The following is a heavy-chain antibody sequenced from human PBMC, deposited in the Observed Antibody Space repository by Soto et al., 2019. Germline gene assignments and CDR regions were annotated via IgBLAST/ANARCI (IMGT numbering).Heavy chain of an antibody. J-gene: IGHJ3*02. Sequence: QVQLVESGGGVVQPGRSLRLSCAASGFTFSSYGMHWVRQAPGKGLEWVAVIWYDGSNKYYADSVKGRFTISRDNSKNTLYLQMNSRRAEDTAVYYCARDGVAYCGGDCYPDGAFDIWGQGTMVTVSS. CDR1: GFTFSSYG. D-gene: IGHD2-21*02. CDR3: ARDGVAYCGGDCYPDGAFDI. CDR2: IWYDGSNK. V-gene: IGHV3-33*01.